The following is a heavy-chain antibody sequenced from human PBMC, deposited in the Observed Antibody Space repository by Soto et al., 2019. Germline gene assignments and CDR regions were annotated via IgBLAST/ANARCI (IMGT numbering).Heavy chain of an antibody. CDR2: INPNSGGT. CDR1: GYTFSGYY. D-gene: IGHD2-15*01. J-gene: IGHJ6*02. V-gene: IGHV1-2*02. Sequence: GASVKVSCKASGYTFSGYYMHGVLRAALQWLDWMGCINPNSGGTNYAQNFQGRVTMTRDTSISTAYMELSRLRSDDTAVYYCSRGKTVPASVVVGFYYYYAMDVWGQGTTVTVSS. CDR3: SRGKTVPASVVVGFYYYYAMDV.